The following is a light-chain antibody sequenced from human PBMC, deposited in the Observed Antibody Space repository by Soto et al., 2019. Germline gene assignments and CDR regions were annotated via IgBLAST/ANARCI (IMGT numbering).Light chain of an antibody. CDR2: APS. CDR3: QQYYSYRLT. J-gene: IGKJ4*01. CDR1: QGISSY. V-gene: IGKV1-8*01. Sequence: AIRMTQSPSSFSSSTGDRVTITCRASQGISSYLAWYQQKPGKAPKLLIYAPSTLQSGVPSRFSGSGSGTDFSLSISCLQSEDFATYYCQQYYSYRLTFGGGTKVEIK.